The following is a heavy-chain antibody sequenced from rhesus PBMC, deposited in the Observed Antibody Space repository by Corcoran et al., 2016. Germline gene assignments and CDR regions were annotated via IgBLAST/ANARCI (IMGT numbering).Heavy chain of an antibody. CDR1: GGSVSSSNW. CDR2: ISGSSGST. CDR3: ASGPANFDY. V-gene: IGHV4-65*01. Sequence: QVQLQESGPGLVKPSETLSLTCAVSGGSVSSSNWWSWIRQPPGKGLEWIGYISGSSGSTYYNPSLKIRVTFSTDTSKNQFSLRLSSVTAADTAVYYCASGPANFDYWGQGVLVTVSS. D-gene: IGHD6-19*01. J-gene: IGHJ4*01.